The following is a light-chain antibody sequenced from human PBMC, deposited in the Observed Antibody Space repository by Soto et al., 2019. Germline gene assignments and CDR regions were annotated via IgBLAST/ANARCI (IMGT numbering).Light chain of an antibody. CDR3: QQSNNWPYT. CDR1: QSVSSSF. CDR2: GAS. V-gene: IGKV3-20*01. J-gene: IGKJ2*01. Sequence: EIVLTQSPGTLSLSPGERATLSCRASQSVSSSFLAWYQQKPGQAPRLLIYGASSRATGIPDRFSGSGSGTDFTLTISRLEPEDVAVYYCQQSNNWPYTFGQGTKLDIK.